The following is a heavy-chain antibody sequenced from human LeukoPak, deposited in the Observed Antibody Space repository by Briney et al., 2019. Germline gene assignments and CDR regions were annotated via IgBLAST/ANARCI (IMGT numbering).Heavy chain of an antibody. Sequence: AGGSLRLSCAASGFTFSAYAIHWVRQAPGKGLEYVSGLNSNGGSTYYATSVKDRFTISRDTSKNMLYLQMGSLRAEDMAVYYCARGLRDCTSTSCFTYWYFDLWGRGTLVTVSS. V-gene: IGHV3-64*01. CDR1: GFTFSAYA. CDR3: ARGLRDCTSTSCFTYWYFDL. CDR2: LNSNGGST. D-gene: IGHD2-2*02. J-gene: IGHJ2*01.